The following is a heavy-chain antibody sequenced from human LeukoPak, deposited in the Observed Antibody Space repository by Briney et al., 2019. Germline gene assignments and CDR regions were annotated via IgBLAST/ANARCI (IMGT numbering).Heavy chain of an antibody. CDR2: INTNTGNP. CDR3: ATDPATVGITTRDF. CDR1: GYTFTSYA. D-gene: IGHD1-26*01. V-gene: IGHV7-4-1*02. J-gene: IGHJ4*02. Sequence: ASAKVSCKASGYTFTSYAMNWVRQAPGQGLEWMGWINTNTGNPTYAQGFTGRFVFSLDTSVSTAYLQISSLRAEDTAVYYCATDPATVGITTRDFWGQGTLVTVSS.